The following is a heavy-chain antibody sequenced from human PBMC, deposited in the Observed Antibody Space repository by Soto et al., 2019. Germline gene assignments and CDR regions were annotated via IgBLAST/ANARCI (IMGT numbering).Heavy chain of an antibody. Sequence: QLQLQESGPGLVKPSETLSLTGTVSGGSISSSSYYWGWIRQPPGTGLEWIGSIYYSGSTYYHPALKGRVAISVDTSKNQLSLQLSSVTAADTAVYYCASHAFHSSGFNDYGGQGTLVTVSS. J-gene: IGHJ4*02. V-gene: IGHV4-39*01. D-gene: IGHD6-19*01. CDR1: GGSISSSSYY. CDR2: IYYSGST. CDR3: ASHAFHSSGFNDY.